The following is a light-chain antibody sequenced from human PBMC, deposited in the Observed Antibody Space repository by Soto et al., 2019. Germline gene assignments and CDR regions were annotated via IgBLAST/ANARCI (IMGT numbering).Light chain of an antibody. CDR3: QQRSNWPSIT. V-gene: IGKV3D-20*02. J-gene: IGKJ5*01. Sequence: EIVLTQSPGTVSLSPGERATLSCRASQSVSSSYLAWYQQRPGQAPRLLIYDASNRATGIPARFSGSGSGTDFTLTINSLEPEDFAVYYCQQRSNWPSITFGQGTRLEIK. CDR2: DAS. CDR1: QSVSSSY.